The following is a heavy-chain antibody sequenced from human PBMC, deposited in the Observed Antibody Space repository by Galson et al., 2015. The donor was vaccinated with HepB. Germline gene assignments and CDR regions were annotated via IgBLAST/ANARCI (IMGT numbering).Heavy chain of an antibody. CDR3: ARDRGGYGNWFDP. D-gene: IGHD3-16*01. Sequence: SVKVSCKASGGTFSSYAISWVRQAPGQGLEWMGGIIPIFGTANCAQKFQGRVTITADESTSTAYMELSSLRSEDTAVYYCARDRGGYGNWFDPWGQGTLVTVSS. CDR1: GGTFSSYA. J-gene: IGHJ5*02. V-gene: IGHV1-69*13. CDR2: IIPIFGTA.